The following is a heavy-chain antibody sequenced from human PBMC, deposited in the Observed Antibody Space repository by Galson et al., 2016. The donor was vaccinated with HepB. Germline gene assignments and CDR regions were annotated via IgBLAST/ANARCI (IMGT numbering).Heavy chain of an antibody. V-gene: IGHV3-23*01. Sequence: SLRLSCAASGFTFSSYAMTWVRQAPGKGLEWVSLSSDSGSTTYYADSVKDRFTISRNNPKSTLYLQMNSLRAEDTAVYYCAKMGTRVITTYYFDYWGQGTLVTVSS. CDR3: AKMGTRVITTYYFDY. CDR2: SSDSGSTT. CDR1: GFTFSSYA. J-gene: IGHJ4*02. D-gene: IGHD3-16*01.